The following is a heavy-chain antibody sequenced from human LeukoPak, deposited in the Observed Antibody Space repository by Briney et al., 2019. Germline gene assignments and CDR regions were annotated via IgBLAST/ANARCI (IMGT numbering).Heavy chain of an antibody. CDR1: GFIFSTYA. J-gene: IGHJ4*02. Sequence: GGSLRLSCAASGFIFSTYAMSWVRQAPGKGLEWVSAITGSGDSTYYADSVKGRFTISRDNSKNTLYLQMNSLRAEDTAVYYCARDDGTSRDGYNSYFDYWGQGTLVTVSS. CDR2: ITGSGDST. CDR3: ARDDGTSRDGYNSYFDY. V-gene: IGHV3-23*01. D-gene: IGHD5-24*01.